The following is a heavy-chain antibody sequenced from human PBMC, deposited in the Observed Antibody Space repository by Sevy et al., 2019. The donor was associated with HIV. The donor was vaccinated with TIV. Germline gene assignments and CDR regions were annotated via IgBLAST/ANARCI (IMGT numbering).Heavy chain of an antibody. J-gene: IGHJ6*03. V-gene: IGHV3-11*06. D-gene: IGHD5-18*01. CDR1: GFTFSDYY. Sequence: GGSLRLSCAASGFTFSDYYMTWIRQAPGKGLEWVSFISSSSTYTSYAHSVKGRFTISRDNAKKSLYLQMNSLQTEDTAIYYCARDQAPGSGYSYDYGAKAQYYYYYYMDVWGKGTTVTVSS. CDR3: ARDQAPGSGYSYDYGAKAQYYYYYYMDV. CDR2: ISSSSTYT.